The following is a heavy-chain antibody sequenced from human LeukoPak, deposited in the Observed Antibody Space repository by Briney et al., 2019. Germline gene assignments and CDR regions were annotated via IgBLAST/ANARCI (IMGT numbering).Heavy chain of an antibody. J-gene: IGHJ3*02. CDR2: IYHSGST. CDR3: ARRGVGAAPEDAFDI. D-gene: IGHD1-26*01. Sequence: PSETLSLTCAVSGGSISSSNWWSWVRQPPGKGLEWIGEIYHSGSTNYNPSLKSRVTISVDKSKNQFSLKLSSVTAADTAVYYCARRGVGAAPEDAFDIWGQGTMVTVSS. CDR1: GGSISSSNW. V-gene: IGHV4-4*02.